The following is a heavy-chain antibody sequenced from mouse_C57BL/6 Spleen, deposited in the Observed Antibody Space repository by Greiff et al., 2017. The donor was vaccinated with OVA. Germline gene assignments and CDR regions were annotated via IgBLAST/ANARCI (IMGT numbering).Heavy chain of an antibody. CDR2: ISSGGDYI. CDR3: TRDEDYYGSSYWYFDV. Sequence: EVKLKESGEGLVKPGGSLKLSCAASGFTFSSYAMSWVRQTPEKRLEWVAYISSGGDYIYYADTVKGRFTISRDNARNTLYLQMSSLKSEDTAMYYCTRDEDYYGSSYWYFDVWGTGTTVTVSS. V-gene: IGHV5-9-1*02. CDR1: GFTFSSYA. D-gene: IGHD1-1*01. J-gene: IGHJ1*03.